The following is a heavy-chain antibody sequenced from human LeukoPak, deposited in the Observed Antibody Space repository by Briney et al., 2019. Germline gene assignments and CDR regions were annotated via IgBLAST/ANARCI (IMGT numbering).Heavy chain of an antibody. CDR2: IYHSGST. CDR1: GYSISSGYY. D-gene: IGHD3-10*01. CDR3: ARGGIYTMVRGVIWFDP. V-gene: IGHV4-38-2*01. Sequence: SETLSLTCAVSGYSISSGYYWGWIRQPPGKGLEWIGSIYHSGSTYYNPSLKSRVTISVDTSKNQFALKLSSVTAADTAVYYCARGGIYTMVRGVIWFDPWGQGTLVTVSS. J-gene: IGHJ5*02.